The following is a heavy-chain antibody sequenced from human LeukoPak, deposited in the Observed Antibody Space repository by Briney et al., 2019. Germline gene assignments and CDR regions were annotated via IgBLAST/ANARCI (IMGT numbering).Heavy chain of an antibody. D-gene: IGHD3-22*01. V-gene: IGHV1-69*13. J-gene: IGHJ4*02. CDR2: IVPIFGTA. Sequence: GASVKVSCKASGGTFSSYAISWVRQAPGQGLEWMGGIVPIFGTANYAQKFQGRVTITADESTSTAYMELSSLRSEDTAVYYCAWSGDSSGYYRPSYFDYWGQGTLVTVSS. CDR1: GGTFSSYA. CDR3: AWSGDSSGYYRPSYFDY.